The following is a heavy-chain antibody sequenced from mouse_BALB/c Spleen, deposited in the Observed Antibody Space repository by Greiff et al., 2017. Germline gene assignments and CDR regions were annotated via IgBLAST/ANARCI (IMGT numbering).Heavy chain of an antibody. CDR2: INPSTGYT. Sequence: VQLVESGAELAKPGASVKMSCKASGYTFTSYWMHWVKQRPGQGLEWIGYINPSTGYTEYNQKFKDKATLTADKSSSTAYMQLSSLTSEDSAVYYCARYYGSRYFDYWGQGTTLTVSS. CDR3: ARYYGSRYFDY. J-gene: IGHJ2*01. CDR1: GYTFTSYW. V-gene: IGHV1-7*01. D-gene: IGHD1-1*01.